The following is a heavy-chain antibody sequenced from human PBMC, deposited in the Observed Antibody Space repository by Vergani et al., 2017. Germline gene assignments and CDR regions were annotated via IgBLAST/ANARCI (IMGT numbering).Heavy chain of an antibody. D-gene: IGHD1-26*01. CDR3: AKDDSSGSYGY. J-gene: IGHJ4*02. V-gene: IGHV3-30*18. CDR2: ISYDGSNK. CDR1: GFTFSSYG. Sequence: QVQLVESGGGVVQPGRSLRLSCAASGFTFSSYGMHWVRQAPGKGLERVAVISYDGSNKYYADSVKGRFTISRDNSKNTLYLQMNSLRAEDTAVYYCAKDDSSGSYGYWGQGTLVTVSS.